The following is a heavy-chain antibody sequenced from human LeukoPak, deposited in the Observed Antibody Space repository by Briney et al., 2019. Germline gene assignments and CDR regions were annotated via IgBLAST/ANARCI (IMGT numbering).Heavy chain of an antibody. CDR1: GFTFSSYA. CDR2: ISGSGGST. Sequence: GGSLRLSCAASGFTFSSYAMSWVRQAPGKGLEWVSAISGSGGSTYYADSVKGRFTISRDNSKNTLYLQMNSLRAEDTAVYYCARDRKVRGVIRSLNFDYWGQGTLVTVSS. CDR3: ARDRKVRGVIRSLNFDY. J-gene: IGHJ4*02. D-gene: IGHD3-10*01. V-gene: IGHV3-23*01.